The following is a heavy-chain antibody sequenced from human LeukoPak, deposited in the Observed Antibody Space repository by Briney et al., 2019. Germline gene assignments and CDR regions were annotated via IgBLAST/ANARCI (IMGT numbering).Heavy chain of an antibody. CDR2: ITGSGDST. D-gene: IGHD6-6*01. J-gene: IGHJ4*02. CDR1: GFTFSSYS. V-gene: IGHV3-23*01. Sequence: PGGSLRLSCAASGFTFSSYSMNWVRQAPGKGLEWVSAITGSGDSTYYADSVKGRFTISRDNSKNTLYVQMNSLRAEDTAVYYCAKGGSSQPNYFNYWGQGTLVTVSS. CDR3: AKGGSSQPNYFNY.